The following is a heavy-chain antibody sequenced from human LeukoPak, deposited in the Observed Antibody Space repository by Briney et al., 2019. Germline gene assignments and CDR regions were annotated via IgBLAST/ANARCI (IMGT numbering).Heavy chain of an antibody. D-gene: IGHD6-25*01. J-gene: IGHJ4*02. CDR2: IKLDGSEK. CDR1: GFTFGKYW. CDR3: VRGPHIAATSY. V-gene: IGHV3-7*03. Sequence: GGSLRLSCAASGFTFGKYWMSWVRQAPGKGLEWVANIKLDGSEKNYVDSVKGRFAISRDNAKKSLYLQINTLRAEDTAVYYCVRGPHIAATSYWGQGTLVTVSS.